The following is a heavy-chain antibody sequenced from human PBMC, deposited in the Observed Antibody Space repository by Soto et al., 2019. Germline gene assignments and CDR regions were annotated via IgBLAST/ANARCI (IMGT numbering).Heavy chain of an antibody. CDR1: GFTFGSHS. Sequence: EVQLVESGGGLVKPGGSLRLSCAASGFTFGSHSMYWVRQAPGKGLEWVSSISGSSSYIYYADSVKGRFTISRDNAKTSLYLHMNSLTAEDTALYYCVRAGVGVVGAASRPLDYWGQGTLVTVSS. CDR2: ISGSSSYI. V-gene: IGHV3-21*01. CDR3: VRAGVGVVGAASRPLDY. J-gene: IGHJ4*02. D-gene: IGHD1-26*01.